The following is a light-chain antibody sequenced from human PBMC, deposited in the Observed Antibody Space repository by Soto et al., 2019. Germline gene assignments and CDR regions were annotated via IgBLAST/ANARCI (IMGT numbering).Light chain of an antibody. CDR2: GAS. Sequence: EIVLTQSPGTLSLSPGERATLSCRASQSVSSSYLAWYQQKPGQAPRLLIYGASSRATGIPDRFTGSGSGTDFTLTISRLEPEDFAVYYCQQYTGSPWTFGQGTQVEIK. CDR1: QSVSSSY. V-gene: IGKV3-20*01. J-gene: IGKJ1*01. CDR3: QQYTGSPWT.